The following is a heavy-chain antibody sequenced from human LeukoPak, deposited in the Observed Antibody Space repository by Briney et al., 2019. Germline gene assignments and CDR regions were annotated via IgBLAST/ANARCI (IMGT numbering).Heavy chain of an antibody. D-gene: IGHD4-17*01. Sequence: PSETLSLTCTVSGGSISSYYWSWIRQPAGKGLEWIGRIYTSGSTYYNPSLKSRVTISVDTSKNQFSLKLSSVTAADTAVYYCARQRAYGDYRYAFDIWGQGTMVTVSS. CDR2: IYTSGST. CDR3: ARQRAYGDYRYAFDI. J-gene: IGHJ3*02. V-gene: IGHV4-4*07. CDR1: GGSISSYY.